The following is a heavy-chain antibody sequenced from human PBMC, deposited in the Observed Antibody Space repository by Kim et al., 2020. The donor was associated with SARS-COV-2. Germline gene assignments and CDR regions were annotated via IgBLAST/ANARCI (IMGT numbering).Heavy chain of an antibody. Sequence: GGSLRLSCAASGFTFDDYAIQWVRQVPGKGLEWVSLISRDGGEIKYADSVKGRFTISRDNIKKSVYLQMNSLRSEDTALYYCARGYQWLIKNWGQGTQVTVSS. V-gene: IGHV3-43*02. CDR1: GFTFDDYA. D-gene: IGHD6-19*01. CDR3: ARGYQWLIKN. J-gene: IGHJ1*01. CDR2: ISRDGGEI.